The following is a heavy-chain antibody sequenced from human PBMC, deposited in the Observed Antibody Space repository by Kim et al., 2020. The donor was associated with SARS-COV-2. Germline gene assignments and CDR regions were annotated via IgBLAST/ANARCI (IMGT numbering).Heavy chain of an antibody. Sequence: GGSLRLSCAASGFTFSNHGMHWVRQTPGEGLEWVAVIRYDGSDQYYADSVKGRFTISRDNSKSMLYLQMNSLRAEDTAVYYCARENWGTYDYCGQGTLVTVSS. CDR2: IRYDGSDQ. CDR1: GFTFSNHG. D-gene: IGHD7-27*01. V-gene: IGHV3-33*08. J-gene: IGHJ4*02. CDR3: ARENWGTYDY.